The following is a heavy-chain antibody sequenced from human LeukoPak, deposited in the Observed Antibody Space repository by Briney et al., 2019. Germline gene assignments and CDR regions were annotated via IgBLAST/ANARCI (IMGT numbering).Heavy chain of an antibody. J-gene: IGHJ4*02. CDR2: IYYSGST. CDR1: GGSISSSSYY. D-gene: IGHD6-13*01. CDR3: ARTSSSWYDQPFDY. V-gene: IGHV4-39*07. Sequence: SETLSLTCTVSGGSISSSSYYWGWIRQPPGKGLGWIGSIYYSGSTYYNPSLKSRVTISVDTPKNQFSLKLSSVTAADTAVYYCARTSSSWYDQPFDYWGQGTLVTVSS.